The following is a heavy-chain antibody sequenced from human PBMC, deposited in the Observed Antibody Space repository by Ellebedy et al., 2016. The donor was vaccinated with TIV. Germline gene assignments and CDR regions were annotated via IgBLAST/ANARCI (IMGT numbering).Heavy chain of an antibody. J-gene: IGHJ4*02. CDR3: ANLGYCNGGDCYSVY. V-gene: IGHV4-39*07. D-gene: IGHD2-15*01. CDR1: GGSIKNDNYY. CDR2: LYHSGTT. Sequence: MPSETLSLTCSVSGGSIKNDNYYWGWIRQPPGKGLEWIANLYHSGTTNYNPSLKSRVTISVDKSKNQFSLNLSSVTAADTAVYHCANLGYCNGGDCYSVYWGQGTLVTVSS.